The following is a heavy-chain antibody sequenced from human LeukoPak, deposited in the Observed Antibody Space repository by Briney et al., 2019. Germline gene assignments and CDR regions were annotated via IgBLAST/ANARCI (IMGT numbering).Heavy chain of an antibody. D-gene: IGHD3-3*01. Sequence: GGSLRLSCAASGFTFSSYSINGVRQAPWKGLEWVSYISSSSSTIYYADSVKGRFTISRDNAKNSLYLQMNSLRAEDTAVYYCARYLRFLESDYYMGVWGKGTTVTVSS. CDR1: GFTFSSYS. CDR3: ARYLRFLESDYYMGV. CDR2: ISSSSSTI. V-gene: IGHV3-48*01. J-gene: IGHJ6*03.